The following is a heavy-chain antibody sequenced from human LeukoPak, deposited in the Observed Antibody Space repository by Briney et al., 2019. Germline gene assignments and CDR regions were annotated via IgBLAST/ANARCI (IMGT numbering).Heavy chain of an antibody. J-gene: IGHJ5*02. CDR1: GFSVSSNY. CDR3: ARLRYCTNGVCP. CDR2: FYAGGST. Sequence: PGGSLRLSCEASGFSVSSNYMSWVRQAPGKGLEWVSVFYAGGSTYYTDSVKGRFTISRDTSKNSLYLQMNSLRPEDTAVYYCARLRYCTNGVCPWGQGTLVTVSS. D-gene: IGHD2-8*01. V-gene: IGHV3-66*04.